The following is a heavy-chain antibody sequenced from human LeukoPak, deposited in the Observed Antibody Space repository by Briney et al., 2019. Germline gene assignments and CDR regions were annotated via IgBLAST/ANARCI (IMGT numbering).Heavy chain of an antibody. CDR2: IYYSGST. V-gene: IGHV4-59*01. CDR1: GGSISNYY. J-gene: IGHJ4*02. CDR3: ASISSGWYYFDY. Sequence: PSETLSLTCTVSGGSISNYYWSWIRQPPGKGLEWIGYIYYSGSTNYNPSLKSRVTISVDTSKNQFSLKLSSVTAADTAVYYCASISSGWYYFDYWGQETLVTVSS. D-gene: IGHD6-19*01.